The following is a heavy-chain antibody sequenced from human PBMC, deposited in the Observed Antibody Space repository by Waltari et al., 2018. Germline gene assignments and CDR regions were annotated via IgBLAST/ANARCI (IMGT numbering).Heavy chain of an antibody. Sequence: QVQLVQSGAAVQQPEASVKVSCKVSGYHLSEVSIPWVLQAPGNGLEWMGGFDPEDGETIYAQKFQGRVTMTEDTSTDTAYMELSSLRSEDTAVYYCATTGHELLWFGGGRALPHWGQGTLVTVSS. V-gene: IGHV1-24*01. CDR3: ATTGHELLWFGGGRALPH. J-gene: IGHJ4*02. CDR2: FDPEDGET. D-gene: IGHD3-10*01. CDR1: GYHLSEVS.